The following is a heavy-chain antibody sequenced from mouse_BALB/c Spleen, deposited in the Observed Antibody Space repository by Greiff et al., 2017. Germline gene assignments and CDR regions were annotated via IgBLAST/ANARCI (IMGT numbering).Heavy chain of an antibody. V-gene: IGHV1-5*01. D-gene: IGHD4-1*01. J-gene: IGHJ4*01. CDR2: IYPGNSDT. CDR3: TRELGYYYAMDY. Sequence: EVQLQQSGTVLARPGASVKMSCKASGYTFTSYWMHWVKQRPGQGLEWIGAIYPGNSDTSYNQKFKGKAKLTAVTSTSTAYMELSSLTNEDSAVYYCTRELGYYYAMDYWGQGTSVTVSS. CDR1: GYTFTSYW.